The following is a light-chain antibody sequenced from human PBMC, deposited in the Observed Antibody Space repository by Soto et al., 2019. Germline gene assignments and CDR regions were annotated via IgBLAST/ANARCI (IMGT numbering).Light chain of an antibody. CDR1: QSVLYSSDNRNY. V-gene: IGKV4-1*01. CDR3: QQHYSTPRT. CDR2: WAS. Sequence: DIGMTQSPDSLAVSLGERATINCKSSQSVLYSSDNRNYLAWYQQKPGQPPRLLIHWASTRESGVPDRFSGSGSGTDFTLTISSLQAEDVAVYYCQQHYSTPRTFDQGTKVEIK. J-gene: IGKJ1*01.